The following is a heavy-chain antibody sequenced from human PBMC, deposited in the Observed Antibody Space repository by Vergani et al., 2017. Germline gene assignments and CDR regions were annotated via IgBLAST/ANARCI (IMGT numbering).Heavy chain of an antibody. D-gene: IGHD3-22*01. V-gene: IGHV3-23*01. Sequence: EVQLLHSGGGVIQPGGSVRLSCAASGFTFSACPMTWVRQAPGKGLEWVSAISSRYPSTYYADSVKGRFTISRDNSKNMLYLQMNSLRAEDTAVYYCASLSYDTTPYLQGGYDCWGQGTLVSVSS. J-gene: IGHJ4*02. CDR3: ASLSYDTTPYLQGGYDC. CDR2: ISSRYPST. CDR1: GFTFSACP.